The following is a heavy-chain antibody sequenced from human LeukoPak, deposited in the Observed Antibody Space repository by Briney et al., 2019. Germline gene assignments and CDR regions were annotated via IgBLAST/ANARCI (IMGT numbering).Heavy chain of an antibody. CDR3: ARLRSGTYCFYN. V-gene: IGHV4-39*01. CDR2: AHYSGST. CDR1: SGSITSSSSY. Sequence: SETLSLTCSVSSGSITSSSSYWGWIRQPPGKGLEWIGTAHYSGSTYYNPSLKSRVTISVDTSKNQLSLKLSSVTAADTAVYYCARLRSGTYCFYNWGQGTLVTVSS. D-gene: IGHD1-26*01. J-gene: IGHJ4*02.